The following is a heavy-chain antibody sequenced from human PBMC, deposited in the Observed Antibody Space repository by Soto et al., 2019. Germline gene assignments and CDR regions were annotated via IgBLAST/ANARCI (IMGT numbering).Heavy chain of an antibody. CDR3: VSCMSALF. Sequence: GLLRLTFAHPGLSRKKYTMFWVRQAPGKGLEWVSSISISSSDRYYADSVRGRFTISRDKAKNQLYLQMNSLRADDTAVYFCVSCMSALFGGQGTMVTVSS. CDR1: GLSRKKYT. J-gene: IGHJ4*01. V-gene: IGHV3-21*06. CDR2: ISISSSDR.